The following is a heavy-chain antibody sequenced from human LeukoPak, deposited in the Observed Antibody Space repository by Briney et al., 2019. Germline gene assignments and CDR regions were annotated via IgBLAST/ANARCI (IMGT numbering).Heavy chain of an antibody. V-gene: IGHV1-2*04. CDR2: INPNSGGT. D-gene: IGHD6-13*01. CDR1: GYTFTGYY. CDR3: ARGVEQQLVRPYYYYMDV. Sequence: ASVKVSCKASGYTFTGYYMHWVRQAPGQGLEWMGWINPNSGGTNYAQKFQGWVTMTRDTSISTAYMELSRLRSDDTAVYYCARGVEQQLVRPYYYYMDVWGKGTTVTVSS. J-gene: IGHJ6*03.